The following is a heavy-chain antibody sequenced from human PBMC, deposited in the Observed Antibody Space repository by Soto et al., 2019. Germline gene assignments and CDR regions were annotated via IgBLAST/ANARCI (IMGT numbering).Heavy chain of an antibody. CDR2: IIPIFGSA. D-gene: IGHD3-9*01. Sequence: QVQLVQSGAAVKKPGSSVKVSCKASGGTFSSYAISWVRQAPGQGLEWMGGIIPIFGSANYAQQFQGRVTITADESTSTVYMEVSSLRSEDTAVYYCVRDEYDDLPGYWALRYYFDYWGQGTLVTVSS. J-gene: IGHJ4*02. CDR3: VRDEYDDLPGYWALRYYFDY. V-gene: IGHV1-69*01. CDR1: GGTFSSYA.